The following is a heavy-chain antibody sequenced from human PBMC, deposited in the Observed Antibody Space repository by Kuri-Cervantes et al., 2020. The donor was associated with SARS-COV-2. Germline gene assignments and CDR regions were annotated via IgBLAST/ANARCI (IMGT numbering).Heavy chain of an antibody. Sequence: ASVKVSCKASGYTFSSYYMYWVRQAPGQGLEWMGWINPNSGGTNYAQNFQGWVTTTRDTSISTAYMELSRLRSDDTAVYYCARGMVRGIIQYYYYAMDVWGQGTTVTVSS. V-gene: IGHV1-2*04. J-gene: IGHJ6*02. CDR2: INPNSGGT. CDR1: GYTFSSYY. CDR3: ARGMVRGIIQYYYYAMDV. D-gene: IGHD3-10*01.